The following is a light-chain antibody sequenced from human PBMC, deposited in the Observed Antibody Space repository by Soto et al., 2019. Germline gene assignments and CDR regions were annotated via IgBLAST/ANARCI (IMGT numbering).Light chain of an antibody. Sequence: EIVLTQSPGTLSLSPGERATLYCGASQSVSSRYLAWYQQKPGLAPTLLIYDASIRAAGTPDRFSGTGSGTDFTLTISRLEPEDFAVYYCQQYGSSPTFGQGTRLEIK. CDR1: QSVSSRY. V-gene: IGKV3D-20*01. J-gene: IGKJ5*01. CDR3: QQYGSSPT. CDR2: DAS.